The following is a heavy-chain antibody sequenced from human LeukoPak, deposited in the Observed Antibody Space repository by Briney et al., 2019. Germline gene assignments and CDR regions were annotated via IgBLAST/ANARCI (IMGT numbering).Heavy chain of an antibody. V-gene: IGHV3-48*01. J-gene: IGHJ4*02. CDR3: ARTSGYDSPRSLDY. CDR2: ISSSSSTI. CDR1: GFTFSSYS. D-gene: IGHD5-12*01. Sequence: GGSLRLSCAASGFTFSSYSMNWVRQAPGKGLEWVSYISSSSSTIYYADSVKGRFTISRDNAKNSLYLQMNSLRAEDTAVYYCARTSGYDSPRSLDYWGQGTLVTVSS.